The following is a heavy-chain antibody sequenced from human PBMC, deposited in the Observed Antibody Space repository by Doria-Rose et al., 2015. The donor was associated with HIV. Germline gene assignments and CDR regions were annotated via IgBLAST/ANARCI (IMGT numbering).Heavy chain of an antibody. Sequence: GPGLVKPSQTLSLTCSVSNASISSGTYYWSWIRQPAGKGLEWIGRIYASGSTNFNPSLKSRITISVDTSKNQFSLKVSSVTAADTAVYYCARDVKNWGQGTLVTVSS. CDR3: ARDVKN. J-gene: IGHJ4*02. V-gene: IGHV4-61*02. CDR2: IYASGST. CDR1: NASISSGTYY.